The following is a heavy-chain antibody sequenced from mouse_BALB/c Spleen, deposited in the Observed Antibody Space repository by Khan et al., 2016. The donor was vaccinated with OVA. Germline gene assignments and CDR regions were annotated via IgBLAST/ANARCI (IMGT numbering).Heavy chain of an antibody. CDR3: ERKNDSDFDY. J-gene: IGHJ2*01. Sequence: VQLKESGPELVKPGASVKISCKASGYSFTGYFMNWVMQSHGKSLEWIGRINPHIGETFYNQKFKGKATLTVDDSSSTAHMGLRSLASEESAVYYCERKNDSDFDYWGQGTTLTVSS. CDR2: INPHIGET. V-gene: IGHV1-20*02. CDR1: GYSFTGYF.